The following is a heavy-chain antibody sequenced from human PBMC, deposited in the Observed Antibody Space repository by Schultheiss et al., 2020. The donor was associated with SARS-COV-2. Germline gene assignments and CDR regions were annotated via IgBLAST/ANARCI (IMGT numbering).Heavy chain of an antibody. V-gene: IGHV4-59*12. CDR1: GGSFSGYY. Sequence: SQTLSLTCAVYGGSFSGYYWSWIRQPPGKGLEWIGYIEYSGTTNYNPSLKSRVTISVDTSKNQFSLKLSSVTAADTAVYYCARGRKKLVGYYYYGMDVWGQGTTVTVSS. CDR3: ARGRKKLVGYYYYGMDV. D-gene: IGHD6-13*01. CDR2: IEYSGTT. J-gene: IGHJ6*02.